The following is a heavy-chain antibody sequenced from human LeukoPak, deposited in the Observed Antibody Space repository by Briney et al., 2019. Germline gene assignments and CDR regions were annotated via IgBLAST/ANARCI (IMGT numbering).Heavy chain of an antibody. D-gene: IGHD3-10*01. Sequence: SETLSLTCTVSGGSISSSSYYWGWIRQPPGKGLEWIGSIYYSGSTYYNPSLKSRVTISVDTSKNQFSLQLSSVTAADTAVYYCARGGSLITMASLWGQGTLVTVSS. CDR1: GGSISSSSYY. V-gene: IGHV4-39*07. CDR2: IYYSGST. J-gene: IGHJ4*02. CDR3: ARGGSLITMASL.